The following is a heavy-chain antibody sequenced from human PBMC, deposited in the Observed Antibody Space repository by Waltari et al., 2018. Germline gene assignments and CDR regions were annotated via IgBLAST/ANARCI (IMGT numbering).Heavy chain of an antibody. CDR1: GFTLSNYG. CDR2: IGSDGRRI. J-gene: IGHJ4*02. D-gene: IGHD3-10*01. V-gene: IGHV3-33*01. Sequence: QVQLVESGGGVVQPGRSLRLSCAASGFTLSNYGMYWFRQTQGKGRECGGNIGSDGRRIYYTEAVEGRFTISRDEYKNTLYLQMNSLRAEDTAVYYCARDLSYGSLDFRGQGTLVTVSS. CDR3: ARDLSYGSLDF.